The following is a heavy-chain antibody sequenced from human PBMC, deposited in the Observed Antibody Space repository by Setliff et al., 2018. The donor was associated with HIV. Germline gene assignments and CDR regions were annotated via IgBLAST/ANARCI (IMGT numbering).Heavy chain of an antibody. CDR2: ISAYNGNT. V-gene: IGHV1-18*01. J-gene: IGHJ4*02. CDR3: ARAAVAGPWRKLDY. CDR1: GYTFTSFG. D-gene: IGHD6-19*01. Sequence: GASVKVSCKASGYTFTSFGISWVRQAPGQGLEWMRRISAYNGNTDHAQRLQGRVTMTTDTSTRTAYMELRSLRSDDTAVYYCARAAVAGPWRKLDYWGQGTLVTVSS.